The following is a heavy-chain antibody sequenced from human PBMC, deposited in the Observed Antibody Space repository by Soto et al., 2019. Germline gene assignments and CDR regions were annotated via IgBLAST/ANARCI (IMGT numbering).Heavy chain of an antibody. D-gene: IGHD3-9*01. CDR3: ARVDFERWFDP. Sequence: GASVKVSCKASGGTFSSYTISWVRQAPGQGLEWMGRIIPILGIANYAQKFQGRVTITADKSTSTAYMELSSLRSEDTAVYYCARVDFERWFDPWGQGTLVTVSS. V-gene: IGHV1-69*02. J-gene: IGHJ5*02. CDR2: IIPILGIA. CDR1: GGTFSSYT.